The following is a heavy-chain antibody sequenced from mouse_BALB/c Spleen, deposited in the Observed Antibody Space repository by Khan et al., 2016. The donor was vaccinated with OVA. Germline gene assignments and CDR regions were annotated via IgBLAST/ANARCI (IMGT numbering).Heavy chain of an antibody. CDR3: AREGSRYNYAMDY. CDR1: GYSITSDYA. V-gene: IGHV3-2*02. CDR2: ISYSGST. D-gene: IGHD1-1*01. J-gene: IGHJ4*01. Sequence: VKLLESGPGLVKPSQSLSLTCTVTGYSITSDYAWNWIRQFPGNKLEWMGYISYSGSTNYNPALKSRISITRDTSKNQFFLQLNSVTTEDTATYYCAREGSRYNYAMDYGGQGTSVTVSS.